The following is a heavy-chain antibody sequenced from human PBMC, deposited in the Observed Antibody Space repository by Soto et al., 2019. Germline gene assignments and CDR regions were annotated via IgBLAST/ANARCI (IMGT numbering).Heavy chain of an antibody. D-gene: IGHD5-18*01. CDR1: GYTFTSYG. Sequence: GASVKVSCKASGYTFTSYGISWVRQAPGQGLEWMGWISAYNGNTNYAQKLQGRVTMTTDTSTSTAYMELRSLRSDDTAVYYCARDQVLGPETAKRLGCFVPWGQGALVTVSS. CDR2: ISAYNGNT. CDR3: ARDQVLGPETAKRLGCFVP. V-gene: IGHV1-18*01. J-gene: IGHJ5*02.